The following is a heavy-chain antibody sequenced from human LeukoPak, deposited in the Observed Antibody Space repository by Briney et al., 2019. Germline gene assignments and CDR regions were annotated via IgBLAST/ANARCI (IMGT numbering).Heavy chain of an antibody. CDR1: GGSFSGYY. V-gene: IGHV4-34*01. Sequence: SETLSLTCAVYGGSFSGYYWSWIRQPPGKGLEWIGEINHRGSTNYNPSLKSRVTISVDTSKNQFSLKLSSVTAADTAVCYCARGRSSGWFDPWGQGTLVTVSS. J-gene: IGHJ5*02. D-gene: IGHD5-12*01. CDR2: INHRGST. CDR3: ARGRSSGWFDP.